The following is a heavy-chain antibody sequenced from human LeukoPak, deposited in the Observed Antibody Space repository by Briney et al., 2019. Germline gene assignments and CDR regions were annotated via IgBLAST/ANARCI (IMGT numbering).Heavy chain of an antibody. J-gene: IGHJ4*02. CDR3: ARGGYSGSYYRFD. CDR1: GFIFTNYW. Sequence: GGSLRLSCVSSGFIFTNYWMHWVRQVPGKGPVWGGRIDKEGSAAFYAESVKGRFTISRDNVKSTVYLQMNSLTAEDTAVYHCARGGYSGSYYRFDWGQGTLVTVSS. CDR2: IDKEGSAA. V-gene: IGHV3-74*01. D-gene: IGHD1-26*01.